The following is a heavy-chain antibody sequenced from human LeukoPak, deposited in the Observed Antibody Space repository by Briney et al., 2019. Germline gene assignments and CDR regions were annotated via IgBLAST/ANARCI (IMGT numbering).Heavy chain of an antibody. CDR1: GFTFSSYW. Sequence: GGSLRLSCAASGFTFSSYWMSWVRQAPGKGLEWVANIKQDGSEKYYVDSVKGRFTISRDNAKNSLYLQMNSLRAEDTAVYYCAREKGYCSSTSCYNPYYYYYMDVWGKGTTVTVSS. J-gene: IGHJ6*03. CDR3: AREKGYCSSTSCYNPYYYYYMDV. D-gene: IGHD2-2*02. V-gene: IGHV3-7*01. CDR2: IKQDGSEK.